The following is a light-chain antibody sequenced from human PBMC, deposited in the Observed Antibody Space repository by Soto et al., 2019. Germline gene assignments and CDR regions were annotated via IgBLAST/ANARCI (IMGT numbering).Light chain of an antibody. CDR1: QDISNY. V-gene: IGKV1-33*01. CDR3: HGALT. Sequence: DIQMTQSPSSLSASVGDRVTITCQASQDISNYLNWYQQKPGKAPKLLIYDASNLETGVPSRFSGSGAGTDFTFTIRSLQPEDIATYYCHGALTFGGGTKVEL. J-gene: IGKJ4*01. CDR2: DAS.